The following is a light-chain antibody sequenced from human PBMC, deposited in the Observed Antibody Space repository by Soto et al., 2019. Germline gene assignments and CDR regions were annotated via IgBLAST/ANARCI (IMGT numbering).Light chain of an antibody. CDR1: SSDVGGYKY. J-gene: IGLJ3*02. Sequence: QSALTQPASVSGSPGQSITISCTGTSSDVGGYKYVSWYQQHPGKAPKLMIYEVTNRPSGVSNRFSGSKSGNTASLTISGLHTEDEADYYCSSYTSSSTLVFGGGIKVTVL. CDR3: SSYTSSSTLV. V-gene: IGLV2-14*01. CDR2: EVT.